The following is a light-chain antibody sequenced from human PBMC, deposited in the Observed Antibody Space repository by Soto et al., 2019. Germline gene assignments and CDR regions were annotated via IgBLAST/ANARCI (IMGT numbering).Light chain of an antibody. J-gene: IGLJ3*02. CDR2: EVS. CDR1: SSDVGGYNY. CDR3: SSYAGSNNFWV. Sequence: QSALTQPPSASGSPGQSVTISCTGTSSDVGGYNYVSWYQQHPGKAPKLMIYEVSKRPSGVPDRFSGSKSGNTASLTVSGLQAADEADYYCSSYAGSNNFWVFGGGTKLTVL. V-gene: IGLV2-8*01.